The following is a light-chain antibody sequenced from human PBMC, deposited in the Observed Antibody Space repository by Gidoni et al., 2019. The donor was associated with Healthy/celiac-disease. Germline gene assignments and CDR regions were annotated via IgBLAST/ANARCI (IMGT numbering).Light chain of an antibody. CDR3: QQRSNWSLT. Sequence: EIALTQSPATLSLSPGERATLSCRASQSVSSYLAWYQQKPGQAPRLLIYDASNRATGIPARFSGSGSGTDFTLTISSLEPEDFAVYYCQQRSNWSLTFGEGTKVEIK. CDR2: DAS. J-gene: IGKJ4*01. V-gene: IGKV3-11*01. CDR1: QSVSSY.